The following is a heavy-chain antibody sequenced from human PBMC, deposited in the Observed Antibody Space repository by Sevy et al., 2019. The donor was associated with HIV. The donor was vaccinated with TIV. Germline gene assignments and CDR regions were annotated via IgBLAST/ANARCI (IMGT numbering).Heavy chain of an antibody. V-gene: IGHV1-8*01. D-gene: IGHD3-10*01. Sequence: ASVKVSCKASGYTFTSYDINWVRQATGQGLEWMGWMNPNSGNTGYAQKFQGRVTMTRNTSISTAYMELSSLRSEDTAVYYCARGGGYWQGLRADYYYGMDVWGKGTTVTVSS. CDR2: MNPNSGNT. CDR1: GYTFTSYD. CDR3: ARGGGYWQGLRADYYYGMDV. J-gene: IGHJ6*04.